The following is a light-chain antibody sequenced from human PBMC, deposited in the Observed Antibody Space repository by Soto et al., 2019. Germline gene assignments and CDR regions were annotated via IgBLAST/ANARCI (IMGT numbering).Light chain of an antibody. Sequence: DIQMTQAPSSLSASVGDRVTITCRASQGISSCLAWYQQRPGKVPKLVIYAASTLQSGVPSGFSGSGSGTDFAATISSLQPEDVAAYYGRQYNSFPPAFGQGTRLEIK. CDR2: AAS. CDR1: QGISSC. V-gene: IGKV1-27*01. J-gene: IGKJ5*01. CDR3: RQYNSFPPA.